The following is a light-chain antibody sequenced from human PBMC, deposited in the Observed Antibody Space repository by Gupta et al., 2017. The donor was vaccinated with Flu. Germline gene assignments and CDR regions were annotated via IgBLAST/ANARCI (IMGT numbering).Light chain of an antibody. CDR2: GAS. J-gene: IGKJ3*01. CDR3: QQYDNWPPFT. V-gene: IGKV3-15*01. Sequence: EVLLTQSPATLSVSPGERATLSCRASQSVSSHLAWYQQRPGQAPRLLMSGASTRAPGTPLRFSGSGSGTEFTLTIGGLQSEDFAIYYCQQYDNWPPFTFGPGTRVDI. CDR1: QSVSSH.